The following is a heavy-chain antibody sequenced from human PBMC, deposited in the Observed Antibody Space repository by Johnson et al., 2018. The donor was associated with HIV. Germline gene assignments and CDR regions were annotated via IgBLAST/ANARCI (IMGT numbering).Heavy chain of an antibody. D-gene: IGHD2-15*01. CDR2: INWNGGRT. V-gene: IGHV3-20*04. Sequence: VQLVESGGGVARPGGSLRLSCAASGSNFDDYGMSWVRQAPGKGLEWVSGINWNGGRTGYADSVKGRFTISRDNAKNSLHLQMNSLRAEDTALYYCARDLGVVVATNAFDIWGQGTMVTVSS. CDR1: GSNFDDYG. J-gene: IGHJ3*02. CDR3: ARDLGVVVATNAFDI.